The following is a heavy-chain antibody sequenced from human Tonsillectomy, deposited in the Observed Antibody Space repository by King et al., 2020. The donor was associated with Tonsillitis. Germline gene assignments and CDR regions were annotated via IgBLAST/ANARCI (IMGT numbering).Heavy chain of an antibody. CDR3: AKTPQYGELVPDYFDY. V-gene: IGHV3-33*03. D-gene: IGHD4-17*01. CDR1: GFNFSSYA. CDR2: ISYDGEIK. J-gene: IGHJ4*02. Sequence: VQLVESGGRVVQPGRSLRLSCATSGFNFSSYALHWVRQAPGKGLEWVAIISYDGEIKYYADSVKGRFNISRDNTKNRLYLQMNSLRGDDAGVYYCAKTPQYGELVPDYFDYWGQGTQVSLSS.